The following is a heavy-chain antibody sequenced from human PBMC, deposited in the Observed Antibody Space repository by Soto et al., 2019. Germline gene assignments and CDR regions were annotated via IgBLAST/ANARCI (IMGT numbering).Heavy chain of an antibody. D-gene: IGHD6-13*01. Sequence: QVQLVESGGGVVQPGRSLRLSCAASGFTFCSYGMHWVRQAPGKGLEWVAVISYDGSNKYYADSVKGRFTISRDNSKNTLYLQMNSLRAEDTAVYYCAKGAEQLSIWGQGTMVTVSS. CDR1: GFTFCSYG. CDR2: ISYDGSNK. J-gene: IGHJ3*02. CDR3: AKGAEQLSI. V-gene: IGHV3-30*18.